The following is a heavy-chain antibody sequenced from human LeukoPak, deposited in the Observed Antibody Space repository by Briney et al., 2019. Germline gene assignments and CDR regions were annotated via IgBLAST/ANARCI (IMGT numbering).Heavy chain of an antibody. D-gene: IGHD3-9*01. Sequence: HAGGSLRLSCAASGLTFSSYEMKSVRQAPGRGLEWVSYISSNGSTIYYADSVKGRFTITRDNAKNSLYLQMNSRRGEGTAVYYCAREGDYDILTGDLYYFDYLGQGTLVTVS. CDR3: AREGDYDILTGDLYYFDY. V-gene: IGHV3-48*03. CDR1: GLTFSSYE. J-gene: IGHJ4*02. CDR2: ISSNGSTI.